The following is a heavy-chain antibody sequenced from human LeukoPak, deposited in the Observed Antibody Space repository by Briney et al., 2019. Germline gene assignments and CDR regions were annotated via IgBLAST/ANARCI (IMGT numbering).Heavy chain of an antibody. Sequence: GGSLSLSCAASGFDFSDYYMTWIRQAPGKGLEWVSHVSNSGSTKYYADSVKGRFTISRDNAKYSLYLQMHSLRAEDTAVYYCARTTEGLDPWGQGTLITVSS. J-gene: IGHJ5*02. CDR1: GFDFSDYY. CDR3: ARTTEGLDP. D-gene: IGHD1-1*01. CDR2: VSNSGSTK. V-gene: IGHV3-11*01.